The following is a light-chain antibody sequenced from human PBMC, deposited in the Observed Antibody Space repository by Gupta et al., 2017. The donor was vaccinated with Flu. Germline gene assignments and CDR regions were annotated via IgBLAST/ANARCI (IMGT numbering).Light chain of an antibody. CDR1: QSLLHSNGYNY. CDR3: MQALQTPWA. V-gene: IGKV2-28*01. CDR2: LGS. Sequence: DIVMTQSPLSLPVTPGEPASISCRSSQSLLHSNGYNYLDWYLQKPGQSPQLLIYLGSYRASGAPDRFSGSGSGTDFTLKISRVEAEDVGVYYCMQALQTPWAFGQGTKVEIK. J-gene: IGKJ1*01.